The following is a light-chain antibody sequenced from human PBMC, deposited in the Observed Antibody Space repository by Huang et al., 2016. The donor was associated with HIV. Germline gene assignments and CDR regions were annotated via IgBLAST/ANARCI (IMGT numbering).Light chain of an antibody. J-gene: IGKJ4*01. CDR2: SPS. Sequence: EIQMTQSPSSLSASVGDRVTISCRASQSISTYLNWYQQKPGKAPKLLIFSPSTLDAGVPAMFSGGGSGTDFTLTINTLQPDDFAVYYCQQSFNTPLTFGGGTNVEIK. CDR1: QSISTY. V-gene: IGKV1-39*01. CDR3: QQSFNTPLT.